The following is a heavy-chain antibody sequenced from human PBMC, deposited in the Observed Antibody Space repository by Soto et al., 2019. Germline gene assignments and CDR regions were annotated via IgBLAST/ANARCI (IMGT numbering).Heavy chain of an antibody. D-gene: IGHD2-21*01. CDR3: ARRIYSGDN. CDR1: GYIFTNYY. CDR2: INPNGGST. Sequence: QVRLVQSGAEVKKPGASVKVSCKASGYIFTNYYIHWVRQAPGQGLEWMAIINPNGGSTNCAQEFQGRITLTRDTSTSTVYMDLSSLPSQDTAVYFSARRIYSGDNWGQGTL. V-gene: IGHV1-46*01. J-gene: IGHJ4*02.